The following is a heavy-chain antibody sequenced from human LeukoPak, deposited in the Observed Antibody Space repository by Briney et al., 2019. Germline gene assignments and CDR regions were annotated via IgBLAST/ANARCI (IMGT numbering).Heavy chain of an antibody. D-gene: IGHD3-3*01. Sequence: SETLSLTCTVSGGSISSSSYYWGWIRQPPGKGLEWIGSIYYSGSTYYNPSLKSRVTISVDTSKNQFSLKLSSVTAADTAVYYCARHQYYDFWSGQYSGPDYWGQGTLVTVSS. CDR3: ARHQYYDFWSGQYSGPDY. V-gene: IGHV4-39*01. CDR2: IYYSGST. CDR1: GGSISSSSYY. J-gene: IGHJ4*02.